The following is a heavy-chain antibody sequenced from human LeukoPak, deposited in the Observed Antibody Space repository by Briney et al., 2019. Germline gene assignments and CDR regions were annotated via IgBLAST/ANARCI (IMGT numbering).Heavy chain of an antibody. CDR3: ARGGSRELQYSSSIFDY. CDR2: MNPNSGNT. V-gene: IGHV1-8*01. D-gene: IGHD6-6*01. J-gene: IGHJ4*02. CDR1: GYTFTSYD. Sequence: ASVKVSCKASGYTFTSYDINWVRQATGQGLEWKGWMNPNSGNTGYAQKFQGRVTMTRNTSISTAYMELSSLRSEDTAVYYCARGGSRELQYSSSIFDYWGQGTLVTVSS.